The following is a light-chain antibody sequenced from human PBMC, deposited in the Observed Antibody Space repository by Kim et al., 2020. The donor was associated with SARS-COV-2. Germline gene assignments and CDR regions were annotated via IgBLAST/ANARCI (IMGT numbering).Light chain of an antibody. Sequence: QTVTISCSGSSSNIGNNYVSWYQQLPGTAPKLLIYDNNKRPSGIPDRFSGSKSGTSATLGITGLQTGDEADYYCGTWDSSLSVNYIFGTGTKVTVL. CDR3: GTWDSSLSVNYI. CDR2: DNN. V-gene: IGLV1-51*01. CDR1: SSNIGNNY. J-gene: IGLJ1*01.